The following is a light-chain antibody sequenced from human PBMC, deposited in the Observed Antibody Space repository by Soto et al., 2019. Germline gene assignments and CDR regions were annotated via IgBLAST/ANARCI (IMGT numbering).Light chain of an antibody. J-gene: IGLJ3*02. Sequence: QPVLTQSPSASASLGASVKLTCTLSSGHTNYAIAWHQVQPEKGPRYLMKLNSDGRHSKGDGIPDRFSGSSSGAERYLTISSLRSEDEADYYCLTWGAGIWVFGGGTKLTVL. V-gene: IGLV4-69*01. CDR2: LNSDGRH. CDR1: SGHTNYA. CDR3: LTWGAGIWV.